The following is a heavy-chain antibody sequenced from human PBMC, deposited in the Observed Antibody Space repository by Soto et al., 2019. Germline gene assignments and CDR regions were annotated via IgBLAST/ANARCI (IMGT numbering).Heavy chain of an antibody. CDR1: GYTFTGYY. Sequence: ASVKVSCKASGYTFTGYYMHWVRQAPGQGLEWMGWINPNSGGTNYAQKFQGWVTMTRDTSISTAYMELSRLRSDDTAVYYCAGNLMFGGETPVGYYGRNVGAQGTRFTVSS. CDR3: AGNLMFGGETPVGYYGRNV. J-gene: IGHJ6*02. V-gene: IGHV1-2*04. D-gene: IGHD3-10*02. CDR2: INPNSGGT.